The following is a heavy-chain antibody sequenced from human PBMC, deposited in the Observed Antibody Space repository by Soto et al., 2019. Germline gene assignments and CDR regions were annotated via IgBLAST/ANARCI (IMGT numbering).Heavy chain of an antibody. CDR3: ARDPRYDCSSTSCSSYYYYGMDV. V-gene: IGHV1-69*13. D-gene: IGHD2-2*01. Sequence: SVKVSCKASGGTFSSYAISWVRQARGQGLDWMGGIIPIFGTANYAQKFQGRVTITADEATSTAYMELSSLRSEDTAVYYCARDPRYDCSSTSCSSYYYYGMDVWGQGTTVTVSS. J-gene: IGHJ6*02. CDR2: IIPIFGTA. CDR1: GGTFSSYA.